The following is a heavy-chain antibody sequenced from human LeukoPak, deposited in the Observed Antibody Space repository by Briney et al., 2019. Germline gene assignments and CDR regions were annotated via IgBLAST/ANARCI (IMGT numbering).Heavy chain of an antibody. J-gene: IGHJ4*02. CDR2: ISSSSTYI. CDR3: ARDLNYDILTGSLRAYFDF. Sequence: GGSLRLSCVASGFTFRSYSMNWVRQAPGKGLEWVSSISSSSTYIYYADSVKGRFTISRDNANNSLYLQMNSLRADDTAVYYCARDLNYDILTGSLRAYFDFWGQGTLVTVSS. D-gene: IGHD3-9*01. V-gene: IGHV3-21*01. CDR1: GFTFRSYS.